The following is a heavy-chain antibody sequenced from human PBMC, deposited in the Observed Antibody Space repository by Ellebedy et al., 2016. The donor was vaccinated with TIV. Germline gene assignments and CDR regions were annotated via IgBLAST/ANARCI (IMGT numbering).Heavy chain of an antibody. CDR1: GFTFSSYA. CDR3: ARPGYSSSWYDLEFDY. CDR2: IRDSGGIT. D-gene: IGHD6-13*01. V-gene: IGHV3-23*01. Sequence: GESLKISCAASGFTFSSYAMSWVRQAPGKGLEWLSSIRDSGGITYYADSVKGRFTISRDNAKNSLYLQMNSLRAEDTAVYHCARPGYSSSWYDLEFDYWGQGTLVTVSS. J-gene: IGHJ4*02.